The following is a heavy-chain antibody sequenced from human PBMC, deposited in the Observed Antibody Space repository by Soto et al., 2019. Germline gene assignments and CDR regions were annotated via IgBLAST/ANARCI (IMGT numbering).Heavy chain of an antibody. CDR1: GASISGNY. CDR2: IYDTGTT. CDR3: ARNRRGKGWYQLEE. Sequence: SETLSLTCSLSGASISGNYWSWIPQIPRKGLEWTGNIYDTGTTNYSTSLPSRVTMSVDRSKNQFSLALTSVTAAATAVYYCARNRRGKGWYQLEEWGQGTQVTVTS. D-gene: IGHD2-2*01. J-gene: IGHJ4*02. V-gene: IGHV4-59*01.